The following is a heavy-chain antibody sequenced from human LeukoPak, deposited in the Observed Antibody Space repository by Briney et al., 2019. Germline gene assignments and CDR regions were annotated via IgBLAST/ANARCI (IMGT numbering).Heavy chain of an antibody. D-gene: IGHD4-23*01. CDR2: IYHSGST. CDR1: GGSISSRNW. J-gene: IGHJ4*02. Sequence: SGTLSLTCAVSGGSISSRNWWSWVRQPPGKGLEWIGEIYHSGSTYYNPSLKSRATISVDTSKNQFSLKLSSVTAADTAVYYCASQIGAVVTWAGDFDYWGQGTLVTVSS. V-gene: IGHV4-4*02. CDR3: ASQIGAVVTWAGDFDY.